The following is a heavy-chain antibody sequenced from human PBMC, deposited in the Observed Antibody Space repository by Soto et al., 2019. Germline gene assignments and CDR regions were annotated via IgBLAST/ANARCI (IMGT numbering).Heavy chain of an antibody. CDR3: VCVRSGYDFGIFYY. V-gene: IGHV4-34*01. Sequence: PSETLSITCAVYGGSFSGYYWSWIRQPPGKGLEWIGEINHSGSTNYNPSLKSRVTISVDTSKNQFSLKLSSVTAADTAVYYCVCVRSGYDFGIFYYWGKGSLVPVSS. CDR1: GGSFSGYY. CDR2: INHSGST. D-gene: IGHD5-12*01. J-gene: IGHJ4*02.